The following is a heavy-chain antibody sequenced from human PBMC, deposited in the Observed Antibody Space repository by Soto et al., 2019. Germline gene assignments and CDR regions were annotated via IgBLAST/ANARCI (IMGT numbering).Heavy chain of an antibody. CDR1: GFTFSDYW. CDR3: AKDLVSRDGLWLMDQ. Sequence: EVQLAESGGGLVQSGGSLRLSCAASGFTFSDYWMNWVRQAPGKGLECVAGIYGSGGGIQYADSVKGRFTISRDNYKNTLYLQMNSLRDEDTAVYYCAKDLVSRDGLWLMDQWGQGTLVTVS. J-gene: IGHJ4*02. V-gene: IGHV3-23*04. D-gene: IGHD2-21*02. CDR2: IYGSGGGI.